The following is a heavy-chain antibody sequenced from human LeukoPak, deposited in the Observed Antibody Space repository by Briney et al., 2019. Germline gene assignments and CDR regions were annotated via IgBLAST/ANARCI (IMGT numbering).Heavy chain of an antibody. V-gene: IGHV4-34*01. J-gene: IGHJ4*02. CDR2: INHSGST. CDR1: GGSFSAYY. Sequence: SETLFLTCAVYGGSFSAYYWSWIRQPPGKGLEWIGEINHSGSTNYNPSLKSRVTISVDTSKNQFSLKLSSVTAADTAVYYCARVGSSGWHPGFDYWGQGTLVTVSS. CDR3: ARVGSSGWHPGFDY. D-gene: IGHD6-19*01.